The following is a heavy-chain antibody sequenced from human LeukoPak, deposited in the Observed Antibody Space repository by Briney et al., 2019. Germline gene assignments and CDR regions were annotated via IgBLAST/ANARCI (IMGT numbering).Heavy chain of an antibody. CDR2: IRYDGSNK. CDR1: GFTINSYG. J-gene: IGHJ4*02. CDR3: AKDTGPRGWSPRDYFDY. V-gene: IGHV3-30*02. D-gene: IGHD6-19*01. Sequence: GGSLSFSAAASGFTINSYGMLWLRPAPGKGLEWVAFIRYDGSNKYYEDSVKGRFTISRDNTKDTLYLHMNSLSAEYTALYYCAKDTGPRGWSPRDYFDYWGQGTLVTVSS.